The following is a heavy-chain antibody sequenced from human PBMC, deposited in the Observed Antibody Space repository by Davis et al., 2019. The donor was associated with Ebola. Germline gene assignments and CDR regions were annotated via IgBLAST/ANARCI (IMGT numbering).Heavy chain of an antibody. J-gene: IGHJ4*02. Sequence: PSETLSLTCAASGFTFSTYWMHWVRQAPGKGLVWVSRIDSDGSNTNYADSVKGRITISRDNAKNTLYLQMNSLRAEDTAVYYCAKDLDERSGYDSVYFDYWGQGTLVTVSS. CDR3: AKDLDERSGYDSVYFDY. V-gene: IGHV3-74*01. D-gene: IGHD5-12*01. CDR1: GFTFSTYW. CDR2: IDSDGSNT.